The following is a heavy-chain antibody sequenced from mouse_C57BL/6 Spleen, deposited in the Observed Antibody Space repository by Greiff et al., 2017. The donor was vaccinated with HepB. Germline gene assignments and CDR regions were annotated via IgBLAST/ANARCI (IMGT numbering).Heavy chain of an antibody. CDR2: IYPGSGNT. J-gene: IGHJ2*01. CDR3: ARGVLYSNYGYFDY. Sequence: QVHVKQSGAELVRPGASVKLSCKASGYTFTDYYINWVKQRPGQGLEWIARIYPGSGNTYYNEKFKGKATLTAEKSSSTAYMQLSSLTSEDSAVYFCARGVLYSNYGYFDYWGQGTTLTVSS. CDR1: GYTFTDYY. V-gene: IGHV1-76*01. D-gene: IGHD2-5*01.